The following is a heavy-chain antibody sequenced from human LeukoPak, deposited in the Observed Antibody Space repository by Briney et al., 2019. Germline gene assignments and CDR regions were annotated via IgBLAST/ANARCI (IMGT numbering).Heavy chain of an antibody. J-gene: IGHJ4*02. D-gene: IGHD3-10*01. CDR2: IRYDGSNK. Sequence: GGPLRLSCAASGFTFSSYAMHWVRQAPGKGLEWVAFIRYDGSNKYYADSVKGRFTISRDNSKNTLYLQMNSLRPEDTAVYYCAKDMDVGGYGSGSYFGYWGQGTLVTVSS. CDR1: GFTFSSYA. CDR3: AKDMDVGGYGSGSYFGY. V-gene: IGHV3-30*02.